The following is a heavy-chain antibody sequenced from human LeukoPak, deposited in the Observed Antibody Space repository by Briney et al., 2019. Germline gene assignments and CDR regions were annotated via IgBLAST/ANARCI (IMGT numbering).Heavy chain of an antibody. V-gene: IGHV3-30*02. CDR3: ARDIYYDSSGYYGSVY. CDR2: IRYDGSNK. CDR1: GITFSDYT. Sequence: GGSLRLSCEGSGITFSDYTMNWVRQAPGKGLEWVAFIRYDGSNKYYADSVKGRFTISRDNAKNSLYLQMNSLRAEDTAVYYCARDIYYDSSGYYGSVYWGQGTLVTVSS. J-gene: IGHJ4*02. D-gene: IGHD3-22*01.